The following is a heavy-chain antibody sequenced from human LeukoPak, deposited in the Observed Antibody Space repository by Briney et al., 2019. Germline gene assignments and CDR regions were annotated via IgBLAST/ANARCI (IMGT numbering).Heavy chain of an antibody. J-gene: IGHJ4*02. V-gene: IGHV4-4*07. CDR1: GGSISSYY. CDR3: ARDVYCSSNSCSLFDY. CDR2: IYTSGST. Sequence: SETLSLTCTVSGGSISSYYWSWIRQPAGKGLEWIGRIYTSGSTNYNPSLKSRVTMSVDTSKNQFSLKLSSVTAADTAVYYCARDVYCSSNSCSLFDYWGQGTLVTVSS. D-gene: IGHD2-2*01.